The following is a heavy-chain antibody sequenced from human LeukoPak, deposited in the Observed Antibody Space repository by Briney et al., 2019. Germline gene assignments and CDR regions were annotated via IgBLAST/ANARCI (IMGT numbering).Heavy chain of an antibody. Sequence: PGGSLRLSCAASGFTFSSYAMHWVRQAPGKGLEWVAVISYDGSNKYYADSVKGRFTISRDNSKNTLYLQMNSLRAEDTAVYYCARDFSSYYCDSSGLDYWGQGTLVTVSS. V-gene: IGHV3-30*04. J-gene: IGHJ4*02. CDR2: ISYDGSNK. D-gene: IGHD3-22*01. CDR3: ARDFSSYYCDSSGLDY. CDR1: GFTFSSYA.